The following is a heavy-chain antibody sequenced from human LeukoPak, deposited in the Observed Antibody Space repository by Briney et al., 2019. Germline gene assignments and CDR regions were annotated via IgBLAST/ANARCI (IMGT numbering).Heavy chain of an antibody. CDR1: GGSFSGYY. D-gene: IGHD4-17*01. Sequence: SETLSLTCAVYGGSFSGYYWSWIRQPPGKGLEWIGEINHSGSTNYNPSLKSRVTISVDTSKNQFSLRLSSVTAADTAVYYCARGRGFTVTTRFDYWGQGTLVTVSS. CDR3: ARGRGFTVTTRFDY. V-gene: IGHV4-34*01. CDR2: INHSGST. J-gene: IGHJ4*02.